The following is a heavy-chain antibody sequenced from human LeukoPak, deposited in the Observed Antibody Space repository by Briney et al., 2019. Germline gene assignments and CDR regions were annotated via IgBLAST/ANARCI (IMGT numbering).Heavy chain of an antibody. Sequence: GGSLRLSCAASGFTFSSHAMSWVRQAPGKGPEWVSAISGSDGSTYYADSVKGRFTISRDNSKNTLYLQMNSLRAEDTAVYYCANRYCSGGSCYTFDYWGQGTLVTVSS. CDR1: GFTFSSHA. D-gene: IGHD2-15*01. V-gene: IGHV3-23*01. CDR3: ANRYCSGGSCYTFDY. J-gene: IGHJ4*02. CDR2: ISGSDGST.